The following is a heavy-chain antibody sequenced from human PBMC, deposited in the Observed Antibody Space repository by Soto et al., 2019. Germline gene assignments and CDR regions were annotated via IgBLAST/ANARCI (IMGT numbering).Heavy chain of an antibody. CDR1: GFTFSSYG. CDR2: IWYDGSNK. V-gene: IGHV3-33*01. Sequence: GVSLRLSCAASGFTFSSYGMHWVRQAPGKGLEWVAVIWYDGSNKYYADSVKGRFTISRDNSKNTLYLQMNSLRAEDTAVYYCARDRVNYYYDSSGYPHYWGQGTLVTVSS. J-gene: IGHJ4*02. CDR3: ARDRVNYYYDSSGYPHY. D-gene: IGHD3-22*01.